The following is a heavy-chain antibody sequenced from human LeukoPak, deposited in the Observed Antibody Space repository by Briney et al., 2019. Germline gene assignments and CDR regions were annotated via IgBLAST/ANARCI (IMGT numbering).Heavy chain of an antibody. Sequence: ASVKVSCKASGYTFTSYGISWVRQAPGQGLEWMGWISAYNGNTNYAQKLQGRVTMTTDTSTSTAYMELRSLRSDDTAVYYCARVASTSLQTYYGMDVWGQGTTVTVSS. CDR3: ARVASTSLQTYYGMDV. CDR1: GYTFTSYG. CDR2: ISAYNGNT. V-gene: IGHV1-18*01. J-gene: IGHJ6*02. D-gene: IGHD2-2*01.